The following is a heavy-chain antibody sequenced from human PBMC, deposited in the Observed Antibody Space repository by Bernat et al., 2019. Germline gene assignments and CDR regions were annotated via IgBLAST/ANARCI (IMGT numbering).Heavy chain of an antibody. Sequence: QVQLVESGGGVVQPGRSLRLSCAASGFIFSSYGMHWVRQAPGKGSEWVAAIWYDGSNKYYADSVKDRFTISRDSSKNTLYLKMNSLRAEDTAVYYCARSTERAVAIEYYYYYYGMDVWGQGTTVTVSS. CDR2: IWYDGSNK. D-gene: IGHD6-19*01. J-gene: IGHJ6*02. CDR3: ARSTERAVAIEYYYYYYGMDV. CDR1: GFIFSSYG. V-gene: IGHV3-33*01.